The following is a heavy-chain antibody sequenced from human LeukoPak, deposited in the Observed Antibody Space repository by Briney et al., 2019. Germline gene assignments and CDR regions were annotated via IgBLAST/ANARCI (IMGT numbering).Heavy chain of an antibody. V-gene: IGHV4-34*01. J-gene: IGHJ4*02. D-gene: IGHD3-22*01. Sequence: PSETLSLTCAVYGGSFSGYYWSWIRQPPGKGLEWIGEINHSGSTNYNPSLKSRVTISVDTSKNQFSLKLSSVTAADTAVYYCAGRYYYDSSGPKGSFDYWGQGTLVTVSS. CDR1: GGSFSGYY. CDR3: AGRYYYDSSGPKGSFDY. CDR2: INHSGST.